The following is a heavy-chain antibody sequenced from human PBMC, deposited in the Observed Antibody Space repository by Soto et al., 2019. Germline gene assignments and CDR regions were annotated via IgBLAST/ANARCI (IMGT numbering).Heavy chain of an antibody. V-gene: IGHV3-23*01. J-gene: IGHJ4*01. CDR2: ISGSGGST. D-gene: IGHD2-2*01. CDR3: EKDSIAVVTAVIDY. Sequence: PGGSLRLSCAASGFTFSSYAMSWVRQAPGKGLEWVSAISGSGGSTYYADSVKGRFTISRDDSKNTLYLQMNSLRAEDTAVYYCEKDSIAVVTAVIDYWGHGTLLTASS. CDR1: GFTFSSYA.